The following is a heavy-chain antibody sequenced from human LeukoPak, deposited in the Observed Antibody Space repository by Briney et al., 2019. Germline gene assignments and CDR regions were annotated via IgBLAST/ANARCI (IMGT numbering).Heavy chain of an antibody. D-gene: IGHD1-26*01. CDR2: INPNSGGT. CDR3: ARGIPGIVGATSGWDYFDY. J-gene: IGHJ4*02. V-gene: IGHV1-2*02. CDR1: GYTFTGYY. Sequence: ASVKVSCKASGYTFTGYYMHWVRQAPGQGLEWMGWINPNSGGTNYAQKFQGRVTMTRDTSISTAYMELNSLRAEDTAVYYCARGIPGIVGATSGWDYFDYWGQGTLVTVSS.